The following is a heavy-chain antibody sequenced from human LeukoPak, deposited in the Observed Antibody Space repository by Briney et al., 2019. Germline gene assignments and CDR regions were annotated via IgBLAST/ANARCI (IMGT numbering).Heavy chain of an antibody. CDR3: ARDSRGYNYGPYYFDY. CDR2: ISSSSTI. CDR1: GFTFSSYS. V-gene: IGHV3-48*04. D-gene: IGHD5-18*01. Sequence: SGGSLRLSCAASGFTFSSYSMNWVRQAPGKGLEWVSYISSSSTIYYADSVKGRFTISRDNAKNSLYLQMNSLRAEDTAVYYCARDSRGYNYGPYYFDYWGQGTLVSVSS. J-gene: IGHJ4*02.